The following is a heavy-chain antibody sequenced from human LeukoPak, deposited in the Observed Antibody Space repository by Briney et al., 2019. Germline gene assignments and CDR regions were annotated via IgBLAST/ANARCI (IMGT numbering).Heavy chain of an antibody. CDR3: ARWGYSSSWDY. J-gene: IGHJ4*02. V-gene: IGHV4-59*01. CDR1: GGSISSYY. D-gene: IGHD6-13*01. Sequence: SETLSLTCTVSGGSISSYYWSWIRQPPGKGLEWIGYIYYSGSTNYNPSLRSRVTISVDTSKNQFSLKLSSVTAADTAVYYCARWGYSSSWDYWGQGALVTVSS. CDR2: IYYSGST.